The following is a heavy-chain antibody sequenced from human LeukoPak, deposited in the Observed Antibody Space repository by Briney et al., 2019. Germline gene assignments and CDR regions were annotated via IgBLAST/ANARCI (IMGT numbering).Heavy chain of an antibody. CDR1: GFTVITND. D-gene: IGHD1-14*01. V-gene: IGHV3-53*01. Sequence: PGAPQILCCAASGFTVITNDMTWLRKAPKKVLEWVTVLSCDGNTKYADSVHGRFTISRDNSKNTLYLEMNSLSPHDTAVYYCARGVEPLAANTLAYWGQGTLVTVSS. J-gene: IGHJ4*02. CDR3: ARGVEPLAANTLAY. CDR2: LSCDGNT.